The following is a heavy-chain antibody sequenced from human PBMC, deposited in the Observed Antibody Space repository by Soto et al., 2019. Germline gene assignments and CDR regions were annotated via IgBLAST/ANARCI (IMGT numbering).Heavy chain of an antibody. J-gene: IGHJ3*02. CDR3: ARSRDIVVVPAAPVAFDI. CDR1: GGSISSGDYY. CDR2: IYYSGST. D-gene: IGHD2-2*01. Sequence: PSETLSLTCTVSGGSISSGDYYWSWIRQPPGKGLEWIGYIYYSGSTYYNPSLKSRVTISVDTSKNQFSLKLSSVTAAATAVYYCARSRDIVVVPAAPVAFDIWGQGTMVTVSS. V-gene: IGHV4-30-4*01.